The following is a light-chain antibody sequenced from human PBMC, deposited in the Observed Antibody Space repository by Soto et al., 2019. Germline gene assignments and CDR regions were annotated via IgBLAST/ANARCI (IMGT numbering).Light chain of an antibody. CDR1: QSIRTN. CDR2: DTS. J-gene: IGKJ2*01. CDR3: QHYDNWPFT. V-gene: IGKV3-15*01. Sequence: EVVVTHSPATLSVSPGERATLSCRASQSIRTNLAWYRRKPGQAPSLLIYDTSTRATGIPARFSGSGSGTEFTLTISSLHSEDFGIYYCQHYDNWPFTFGQGTKVDIK.